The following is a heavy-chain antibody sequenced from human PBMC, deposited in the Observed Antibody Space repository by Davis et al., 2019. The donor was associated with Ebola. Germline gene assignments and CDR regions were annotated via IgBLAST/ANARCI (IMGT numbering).Heavy chain of an antibody. Sequence: PSETLSLTCTVSGGSISSYYWSWIRQPPGKGLEWIGYIYYSGSTNYNPSLKSRVTISVDTSKNQFSLKLSSVTAADTAVYYCERGPLTIFGVVRKGWYFDLWGRGTLVTVSS. D-gene: IGHD3-3*01. V-gene: IGHV4-59*01. J-gene: IGHJ2*01. CDR3: ERGPLTIFGVVRKGWYFDL. CDR2: IYYSGST. CDR1: GGSISSYY.